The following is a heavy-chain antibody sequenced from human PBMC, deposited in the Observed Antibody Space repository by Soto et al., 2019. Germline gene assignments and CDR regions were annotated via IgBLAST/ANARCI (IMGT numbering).Heavy chain of an antibody. D-gene: IGHD3-9*01. CDR2: ISGSGGST. V-gene: IGHV3-23*01. J-gene: IGHJ4*02. Sequence: GGSLRLSCAASGFTFSSYAMSWVRQAPGKGLEWVSAISGSGGSTHYADSVKGRFTISRDNSKNTLYLQMNSLRAEDTAVYYCAKVSQIYYDILTGPIDYWGQGTLVTVSS. CDR3: AKVSQIYYDILTGPIDY. CDR1: GFTFSSYA.